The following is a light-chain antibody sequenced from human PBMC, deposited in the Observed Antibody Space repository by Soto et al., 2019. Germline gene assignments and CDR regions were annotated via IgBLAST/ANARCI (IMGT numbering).Light chain of an antibody. J-gene: IGLJ2*01. Sequence: QSVLTQPPSVSGAPGQRVTISCTGSSSNIGAGYDVHWYQQLPGTAPKLLIYGNSNRPSGVPDRFAGSKSGTSASLAITGLQAEYEAEYYCLSYDSSLSGSVFGGGTKLTVL. V-gene: IGLV1-40*01. CDR3: LSYDSSLSGSV. CDR1: SSNIGAGYD. CDR2: GNS.